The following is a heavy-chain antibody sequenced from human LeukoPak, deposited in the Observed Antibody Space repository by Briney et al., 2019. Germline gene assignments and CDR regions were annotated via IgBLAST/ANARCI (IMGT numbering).Heavy chain of an antibody. CDR3: AATRYDSSGYYVDY. J-gene: IGHJ4*02. D-gene: IGHD3-22*01. V-gene: IGHV1-46*01. CDR1: GYTFTSYY. CDR2: INPSGGST. Sequence: ASVKVSCKASGYTFTSYYMHWVRQAPGQGLEWMGIINPSGGSTSYAQKFQGRVTITADESTSTAYMELSSLRSEDTAVYYCAATRYDSSGYYVDYWGQGTLVTVSS.